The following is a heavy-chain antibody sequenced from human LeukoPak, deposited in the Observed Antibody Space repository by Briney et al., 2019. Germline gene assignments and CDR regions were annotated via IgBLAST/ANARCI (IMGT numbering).Heavy chain of an antibody. D-gene: IGHD2-15*01. J-gene: IGHJ2*01. Sequence: PSETLSLTCAVYGGSFSGYYWSRIRQPPGKGLEWIGEINHSGSTNYNPSLKSRVTISVDTSKNQFSLKLSSVTAADTAVYYCARRGDCSGGSCYYWYFDLWGRGTLVTVSS. CDR3: ARRGDCSGGSCYYWYFDL. CDR2: INHSGST. CDR1: GGSFSGYY. V-gene: IGHV4-34*01.